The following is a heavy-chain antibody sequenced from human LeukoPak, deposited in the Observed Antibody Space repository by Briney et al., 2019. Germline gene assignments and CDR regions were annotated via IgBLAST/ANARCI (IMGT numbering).Heavy chain of an antibody. J-gene: IGHJ5*02. D-gene: IGHD4-17*01. V-gene: IGHV3-33*01. CDR1: GFTFSSYG. CDR3: ARLYGTYPGWFDP. CDR2: IWYDGSNK. Sequence: PGGSLRLSCAASGFTFSSYGMHWVRQAPGKGLEWVAVIWYDGSNKYYADSVKGRFTISRDNSKNTLYLQMNSLRAEDTAVYYCARLYGTYPGWFDPWGQETLVTVSS.